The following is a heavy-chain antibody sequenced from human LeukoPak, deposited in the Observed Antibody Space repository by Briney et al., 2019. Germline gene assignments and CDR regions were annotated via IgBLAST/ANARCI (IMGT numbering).Heavy chain of an antibody. J-gene: IGHJ2*01. Sequence: GGSLRLSCAASGFTFSSYEMNWVRQAPGKGLEWVSYISSSSSYTNYADSVKGRFTISRDNAKNSLYLQMNSLRAEDTAVYYCARDPSTRRTPTSAFDLWGRGTLVTVSS. V-gene: IGHV3-21*05. D-gene: IGHD1-1*01. CDR2: ISSSSSYT. CDR1: GFTFSSYE. CDR3: ARDPSTRRTPTSAFDL.